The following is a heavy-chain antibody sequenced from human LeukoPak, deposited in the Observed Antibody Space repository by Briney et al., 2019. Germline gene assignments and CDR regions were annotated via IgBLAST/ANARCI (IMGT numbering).Heavy chain of an antibody. V-gene: IGHV3-48*03. D-gene: IGHD4-17*01. CDR3: AKADDYGNY. J-gene: IGHJ4*02. Sequence: GGSLRLSCAASGFILSSYEMNWVRQAPGKGLEWLSYISSSGSTIYYADSVKGRFTISRDNAKNSLYLQMNSLRAEDTAVYYCAKADDYGNYWGQGTLVTVSS. CDR1: GFILSSYE. CDR2: ISSSGSTI.